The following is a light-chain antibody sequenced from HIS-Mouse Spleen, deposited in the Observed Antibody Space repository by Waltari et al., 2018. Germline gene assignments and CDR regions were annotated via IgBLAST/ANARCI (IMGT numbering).Light chain of an antibody. CDR3: SSYASSSTEV. Sequence: QSALTQPASVSGSPGQSITISCTGTSSYVGGYNYVSWYQQHPGKAPKLMIYDVSKRPSGRSNRFPGSKSGNTASLTISGLRAEDEADYYCSSYASSSTEVFGGGTKLTVL. CDR2: DVS. CDR1: SSYVGGYNY. V-gene: IGLV2-14*03. J-gene: IGLJ2*01.